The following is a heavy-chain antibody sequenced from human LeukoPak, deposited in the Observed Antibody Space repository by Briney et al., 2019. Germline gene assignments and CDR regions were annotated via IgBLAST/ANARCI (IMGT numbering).Heavy chain of an antibody. V-gene: IGHV1-18*01. CDR2: ISAYNGNT. D-gene: IGHD6-6*01. CDR1: GYTFTSYG. J-gene: IGHJ3*02. CDR3: ARDLDFEYRSLENAFDI. Sequence: GASVKVSCKASGYTFTSYGISWVRQAPGQGLEWMGWISAYNGNTNYAQTPQGRVTMTTDTSTSTAYMELRSRRSDDTAVYYCARDLDFEYRSLENAFDIWGQGTMVTVSS.